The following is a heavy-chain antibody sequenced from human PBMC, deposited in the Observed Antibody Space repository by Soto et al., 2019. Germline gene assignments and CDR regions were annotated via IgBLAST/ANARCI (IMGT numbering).Heavy chain of an antibody. V-gene: IGHV4-30-2*06. J-gene: IGHJ5*02. D-gene: IGHD6-13*01. CDR1: GDSISSGGLS. Sequence: QLQLQESGSGLLKPSQTLSLNCSVSGDSISSGGLSWNWLRQSPGRGLEWIGYIYYPGLTYYNPSLKTRASMSLDTSENQVHLSLSSVTAADSAVYYCARGKRSKTASAGTGWFDPWGPGTLVTVSS. CDR2: IYYPGLT. CDR3: ARGKRSKTASAGTGWFDP.